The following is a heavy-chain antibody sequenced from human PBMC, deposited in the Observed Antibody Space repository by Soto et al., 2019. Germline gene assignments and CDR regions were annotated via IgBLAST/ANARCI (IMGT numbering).Heavy chain of an antibody. D-gene: IGHD6-19*01. CDR1: GFSFSSYW. CDR3: ARVAYGNGWIFDY. V-gene: IGHV3-7*01. Sequence: PGGSLRLSCAASGFSFSSYWISWVRQASGKGLEWVANIKQDGSEKYYVDSVKGRFTLSRDNAKNSLQLQMSSLRDEDTAIYFCARVAYGNGWIFDYWGQGTLVTVSS. J-gene: IGHJ4*01. CDR2: IKQDGSEK.